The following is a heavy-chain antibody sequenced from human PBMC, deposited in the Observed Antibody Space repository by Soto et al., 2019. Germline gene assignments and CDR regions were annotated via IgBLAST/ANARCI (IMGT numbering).Heavy chain of an antibody. V-gene: IGHV3-30*18. CDR3: AKDRMVAGVRGYFDY. CDR2: ISYDGSNK. D-gene: IGHD3-10*01. Sequence: QVQLVESGGGVVQPGKSLRLSCAGSGFTFSSYGMDWVRQAPGKGLEWVAVISYDGSNKYYADSGKSRFTISRDNSKNTLYLQMSSLRADDTAVYYCAKDRMVAGVRGYFDYWGQGTLVTVSS. J-gene: IGHJ4*02. CDR1: GFTFSSYG.